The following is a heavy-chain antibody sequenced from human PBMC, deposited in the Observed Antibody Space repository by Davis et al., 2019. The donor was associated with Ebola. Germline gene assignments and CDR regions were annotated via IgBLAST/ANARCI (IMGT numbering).Heavy chain of an antibody. CDR2: IRSKANSYAT. D-gene: IGHD6-6*01. Sequence: LSLTCAASGFTFSGSAMHWVRQASGKGLEWVGRIRSKANSYATAYAASVKGRFTISRDDSKNTAYLQMNSLKTEDTAVYYCTSGYSSSSRGYFDYWGQGTLVTVSS. J-gene: IGHJ4*02. CDR3: TSGYSSSSRGYFDY. CDR1: GFTFSGSA. V-gene: IGHV3-73*01.